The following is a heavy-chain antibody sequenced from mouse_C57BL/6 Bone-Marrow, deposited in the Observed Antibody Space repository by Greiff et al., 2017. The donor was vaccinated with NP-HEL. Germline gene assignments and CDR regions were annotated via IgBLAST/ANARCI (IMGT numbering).Heavy chain of an antibody. CDR2: ISSGGSYT. Sequence: EVKLVESGGGLVKPGGSLKLSCAASGFTFSSYGMSWVRQTPDKRLEWVATISSGGSYTYYPDSVKGRFTISRDNAKNTLYLQMSSLKSEDTAMYYCASLPSYWGQGTTLTVSS. CDR1: GFTFSSYG. J-gene: IGHJ2*01. D-gene: IGHD2-10*01. CDR3: ASLPSY. V-gene: IGHV5-6*03.